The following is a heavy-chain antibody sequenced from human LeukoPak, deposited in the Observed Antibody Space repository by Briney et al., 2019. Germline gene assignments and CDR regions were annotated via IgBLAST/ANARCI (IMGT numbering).Heavy chain of an antibody. Sequence: GGSLRLSCAVSGITLSNYGMSWVRQAPGKGLEWVADISGSGGRTNYADSVKGRFTISRDNPKNTLYLQMNSLRAEDTAVYFCASLPGGRTAALEFDLRGRGTLVTVSS. CDR3: ASLPGGRTAALEFDL. CDR2: ISGSGGRT. J-gene: IGHJ2*01. V-gene: IGHV3-23*01. CDR1: GITLSNYG. D-gene: IGHD6-13*01.